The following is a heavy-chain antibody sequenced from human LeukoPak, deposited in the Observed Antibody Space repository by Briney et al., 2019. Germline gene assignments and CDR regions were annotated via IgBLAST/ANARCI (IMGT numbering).Heavy chain of an antibody. CDR3: ARTRHNYYGSGSAGFLDAFDI. J-gene: IGHJ3*02. CDR1: GGSISSSSYY. V-gene: IGHV4-39*07. Sequence: SETLSLTCTVSGGSISSSSYYWGWIRQPPGKGLEWIGSIYYSGSTYYNPSLKSRVTISVDTSKNQFSRKLSSVTAADPGVYYRARTRHNYYGSGSAGFLDAFDIWGQRTMVTVSS. D-gene: IGHD3-10*01. CDR2: IYYSGST.